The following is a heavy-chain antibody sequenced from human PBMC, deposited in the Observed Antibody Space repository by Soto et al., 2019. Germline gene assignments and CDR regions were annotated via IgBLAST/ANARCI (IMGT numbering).Heavy chain of an antibody. J-gene: IGHJ5*02. D-gene: IGHD3-22*01. CDR1: GGTISSGGYY. CDR3: ARDRRDPTLVYYYDSSGYSWFDP. V-gene: IGHV4-31*03. Sequence: SETLYLTCTVSGGTISSGGYYWSWIRQHPGKGLEWIGYIYYSGSTYYNPSLKSRVTISVDASKNQFSLKLSSVTAADTAVYYCARDRRDPTLVYYYDSSGYSWFDPWGQGTLVTVSS. CDR2: IYYSGST.